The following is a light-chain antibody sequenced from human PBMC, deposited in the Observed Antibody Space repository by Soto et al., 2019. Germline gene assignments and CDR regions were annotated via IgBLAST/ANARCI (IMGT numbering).Light chain of an antibody. Sequence: DIQMTQSPSSLSASVGDRVTITCRASQSISNYLSWYQQKPGKAPKLLIDDSSTLRSGVPSRFSGSGSGTDFTLTISSLQPEYFATYYCQQSYNAPRTFGQGTKLEIE. CDR1: QSISNY. CDR3: QQSYNAPRT. J-gene: IGKJ2*01. CDR2: DSS. V-gene: IGKV1-39*01.